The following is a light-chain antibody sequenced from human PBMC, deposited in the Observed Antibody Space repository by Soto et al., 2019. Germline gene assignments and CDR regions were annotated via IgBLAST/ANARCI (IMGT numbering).Light chain of an antibody. CDR2: EVS. J-gene: IGLJ3*02. CDR3: TSFTTTNIWV. V-gene: IGLV2-14*01. Sequence: QSALTQPASVSGSPGQSITISCTGSSSDIGVYNYVSWYQQHPGKAPKLVICEVSNRPSGVSSRFSGSKSGNTASLTISGLRAEEEADYYCTSFTTTNIWVFGGGTKPT. CDR1: SSDIGVYNY.